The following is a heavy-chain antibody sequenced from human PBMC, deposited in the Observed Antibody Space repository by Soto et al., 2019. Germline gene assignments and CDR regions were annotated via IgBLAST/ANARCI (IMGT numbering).Heavy chain of an antibody. CDR1: GFIFSDYE. Sequence: GGSLRLSCAASGFIFSDYEINWVRQAPGKGLEWVSYISGSGLPIYYADSVKGRFTISRDNAKNSLYLQMNSLGVEDTAVYYCARGPYRNTYNWFDSWGQGTLVTVSS. D-gene: IGHD5-12*01. CDR3: ARGPYRNTYNWFDS. CDR2: ISGSGLPI. J-gene: IGHJ5*02. V-gene: IGHV3-48*03.